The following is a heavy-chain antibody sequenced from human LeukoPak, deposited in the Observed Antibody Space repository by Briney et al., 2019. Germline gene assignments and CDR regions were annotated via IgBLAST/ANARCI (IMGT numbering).Heavy chain of an antibody. CDR1: GYTFTSYG. D-gene: IGHD4-17*01. J-gene: IGHJ4*02. CDR2: ISAYNGNT. Sequence: GSVKVSCKASGYTFTSYGISGVGQARGQGVEGMGWISAYNGNTNYAQKLQGRVTMTTDTSTSTAYMELRSLRSDDTAVYYCARDATVTSLFDYWGQGPLVTVSS. CDR3: ARDATVTSLFDY. V-gene: IGHV1-18*01.